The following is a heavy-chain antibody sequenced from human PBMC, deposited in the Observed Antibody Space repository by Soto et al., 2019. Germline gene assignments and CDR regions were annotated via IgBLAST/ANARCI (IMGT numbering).Heavy chain of an antibody. J-gene: IGHJ4*02. CDR3: ARLGGYYQAFDN. CDR1: GGNISSSSYY. D-gene: IGHD3-22*01. V-gene: IGHV4-61*05. Sequence: SETLSLTSTVSGGNISSSSYYWGWIRQPPGKGLEWVGYIYYTGSTKYNPSLKSRVTISVDTSKNQVSLKLSSVTAADTAVYYCARLGGYYQAFDNWGQGTLVTVSS. CDR2: IYYTGST.